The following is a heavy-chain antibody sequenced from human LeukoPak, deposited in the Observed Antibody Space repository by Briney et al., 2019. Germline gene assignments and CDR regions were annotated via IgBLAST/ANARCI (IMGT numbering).Heavy chain of an antibody. V-gene: IGHV3-30*18. CDR2: ISYDGSNK. CDR3: AKDLKAHIVVVTAADY. J-gene: IGHJ4*02. D-gene: IGHD2-21*02. CDR1: GFTFSSYG. Sequence: GGSLRLSCAASGFTFSSYGMHWVRQAPGKGLEWVAVISYDGSNKYYADSVKGRFTISRDNSKNTLYLQMNSLRAEDTAVCYCAKDLKAHIVVVTAADYWGQGTLVTVSS.